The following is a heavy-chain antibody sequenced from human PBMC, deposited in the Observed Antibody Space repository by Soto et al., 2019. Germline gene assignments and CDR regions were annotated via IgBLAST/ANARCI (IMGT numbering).Heavy chain of an antibody. CDR1: GFTFSSYG. Sequence: QVQLVESGGGVVQPGRSLRLSCAASGFTFSSYGMHWVRQAPGKGLEWVAVIWYDGTNKYYADSVKGRFTISRDNSQNTLYLEMNSLRAEDTAVYYCARDRITIFGVVIRFYYYGMDVWGQGTTVTVSS. J-gene: IGHJ6*02. CDR3: ARDRITIFGVVIRFYYYGMDV. V-gene: IGHV3-33*01. D-gene: IGHD3-3*01. CDR2: IWYDGTNK.